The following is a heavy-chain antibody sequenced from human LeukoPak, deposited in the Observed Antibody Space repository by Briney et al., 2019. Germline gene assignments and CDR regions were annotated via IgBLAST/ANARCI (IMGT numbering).Heavy chain of an antibody. V-gene: IGHV4-34*01. D-gene: IGHD4-11*01. Sequence: SETLSLTCAVYGGSFSGYYWSWIRQPPGKGLEWIGEINHSGSTNYNPSLKSRVTISVDTSKNQFSLKLSSVTAADTAVYYCGKGRIDYSNDYWGQGTLVTVSS. CDR1: GGSFSGYY. CDR3: GKGRIDYSNDY. J-gene: IGHJ4*02. CDR2: INHSGST.